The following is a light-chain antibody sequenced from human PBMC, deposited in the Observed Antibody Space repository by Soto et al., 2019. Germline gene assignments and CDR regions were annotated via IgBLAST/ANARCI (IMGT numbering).Light chain of an antibody. V-gene: IGKV4-1*01. CDR2: WAS. Sequence: DIVMTQSPDSLAVSLGERATINCKFSQSILSSSNNKNSLAWFQQQPGQPPKLLIYWASTRESGVPDRFSGSGSGTDFTLTISSLQAEDVAVYYCQQYYSSVVTFGQGTRLEIK. CDR3: QQYYSSVVT. J-gene: IGKJ5*01. CDR1: QSILSSSNNKNS.